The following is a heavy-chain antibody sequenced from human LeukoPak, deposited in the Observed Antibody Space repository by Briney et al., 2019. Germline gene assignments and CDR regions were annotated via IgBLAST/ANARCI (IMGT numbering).Heavy chain of an antibody. V-gene: IGHV4-34*01. CDR2: INHSGGT. CDR1: GGSFSGYY. D-gene: IGHD3-22*01. CDR3: VTYYFDSSGPKKNY. Sequence: SETLSLTCAVYGGSFSGYYWSWIRQPPGKGLEWIGEINHSGGTNYNPSLKSRVTISVDTSKKQFSLKLSSVTAADTAVYYCVTYYFDSSGPKKNYWGQGTLVTVSS. J-gene: IGHJ4*02.